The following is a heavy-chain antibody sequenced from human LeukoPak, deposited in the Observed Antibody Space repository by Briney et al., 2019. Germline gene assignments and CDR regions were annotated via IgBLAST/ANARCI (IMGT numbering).Heavy chain of an antibody. CDR3: ARDPWADSSGFPLHH. V-gene: IGHV3-7*03. CDR2: IKQDGSVT. D-gene: IGHD3-22*01. CDR1: GFTFSRYW. Sequence: GSLRLSCATSGFTFSRYWMSWVRQAPGKGLECVANIKQDGSVTYYVDSVRGRFTISRDNAKNSLYLQMNSLRTEDTAVYYCARDPWADSSGFPLHHWGQGTLATVSS. J-gene: IGHJ1*01.